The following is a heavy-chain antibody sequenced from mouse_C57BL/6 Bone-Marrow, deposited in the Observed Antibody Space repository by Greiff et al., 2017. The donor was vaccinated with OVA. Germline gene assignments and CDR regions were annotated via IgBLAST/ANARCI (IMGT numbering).Heavy chain of an antibody. CDR2: ILPGSGST. CDR3: ARREFITTVVALYYYAMDY. J-gene: IGHJ4*01. V-gene: IGHV1-9*01. D-gene: IGHD1-1*01. Sequence: QVQLQQSGAELMKPGASVKLSCKATGYTFTGYWIEWVKQRPGHSLEWIGEILPGSGSTNSNEKFKGKATFTADTSSNTAYMQLSSLTTEDSAIYYCARREFITTVVALYYYAMDYWGQGTSVTVSS. CDR1: GYTFTGYW.